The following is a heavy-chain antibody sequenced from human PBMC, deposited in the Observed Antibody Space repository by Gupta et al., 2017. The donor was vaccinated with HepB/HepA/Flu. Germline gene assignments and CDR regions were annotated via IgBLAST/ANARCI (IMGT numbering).Heavy chain of an antibody. D-gene: IGHD1-26*01. CDR2: IYYSGST. CDR3: AKDRLGDLNYYYYMDV. V-gene: IGHV4-31*03. Sequence: QVQLQESGPGLVKPSQTLSLTCTVSGGSISSGGYYWCWIRQHPGKGLEWIGYIYYSGSTYYNPSLKRRVTISVDTSKNQFALKLSSVTAAQTAVDYCAKDRLGDLNYYYYMDVWGKGTTVTVSS. J-gene: IGHJ6*03. CDR1: GGSISSGGYY.